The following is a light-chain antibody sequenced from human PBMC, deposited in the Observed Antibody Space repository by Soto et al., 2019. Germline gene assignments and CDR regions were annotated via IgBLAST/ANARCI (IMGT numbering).Light chain of an antibody. J-gene: IGKJ1*01. CDR2: GPS. CDR3: HQYNDWAPA. V-gene: IGKV3-15*01. Sequence: EIVVTQSPATLSVSPGERATLSCRASQSVSTNLAWYQQKPGQAPRLLIYGPSTRASGVPARFSGSGSGREFSLTISSLQSEDFAVYYCHQYNDWAPAFGQGTKVEIK. CDR1: QSVSTN.